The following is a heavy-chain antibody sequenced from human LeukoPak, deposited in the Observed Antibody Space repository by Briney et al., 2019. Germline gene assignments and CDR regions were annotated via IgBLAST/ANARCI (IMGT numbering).Heavy chain of an antibody. Sequence: SQTLPLTCTVSGGSISSGSYYWSWIRQPAGKGLEWIGRIYTSGSTNYNPSLKSRVTISVDTSKNQFSLKLSSVTAADTAVYYCVTNSIGYCSGGNCYQVSDSWGQGTTVTVSS. CDR1: GGSISSGSYY. D-gene: IGHD2-15*01. CDR3: VTNSIGYCSGGNCYQVSDS. V-gene: IGHV4-61*02. J-gene: IGHJ6*02. CDR2: IYTSGST.